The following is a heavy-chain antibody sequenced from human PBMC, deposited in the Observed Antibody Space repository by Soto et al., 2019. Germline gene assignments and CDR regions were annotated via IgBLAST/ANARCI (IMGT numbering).Heavy chain of an antibody. CDR2: INHSGST. CDR3: ARARGAVAGSESYYFDY. D-gene: IGHD6-19*01. V-gene: IGHV4-34*01. CDR1: GGSFSGYY. Sequence: SETLSLTCAVYGGSFSGYYLSWIRQPPGKGLEWIGEINHSGSTNYNPSLKSRVTISVDTSKNQFSLKLSSVTAADTAVYYCARARGAVAGSESYYFDYWGQGTLVTVSS. J-gene: IGHJ4*02.